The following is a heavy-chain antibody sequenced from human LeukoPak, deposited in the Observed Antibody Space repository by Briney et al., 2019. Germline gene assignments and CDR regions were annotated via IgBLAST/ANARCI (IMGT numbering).Heavy chain of an antibody. CDR2: ISSSSSYI. CDR1: GFTFGSYS. CDR3: ARDGQNYYDSSGYNPFDY. Sequence: GGSLRLSCAASGFTFGSYSMNWVRQAPGKGLEWVSSISSSSSYIYYADTVKGRFTISRDNAKNSLYLQMNSLRAEDTAVYYCARDGQNYYDSSGYNPFDYWGQGTLVTVSS. J-gene: IGHJ4*02. D-gene: IGHD3-22*01. V-gene: IGHV3-21*01.